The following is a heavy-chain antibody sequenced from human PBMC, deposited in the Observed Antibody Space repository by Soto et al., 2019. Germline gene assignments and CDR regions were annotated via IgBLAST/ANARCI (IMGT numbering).Heavy chain of an antibody. V-gene: IGHV1-2*04. D-gene: IGHD3-10*01. CDR3: ARGELLSPFYYYYGMDV. Sequence: GASVKVSCKASGYTFTGYYMHWVRQAPGQGLEWMGWINPNSGGTNYAQKFQGWVTMTRDTSISTAYMELSRLRSDDTAVYYCARGELLSPFYYYYGMDVWGQGTTVTVSS. CDR1: GYTFTGYY. CDR2: INPNSGGT. J-gene: IGHJ6*02.